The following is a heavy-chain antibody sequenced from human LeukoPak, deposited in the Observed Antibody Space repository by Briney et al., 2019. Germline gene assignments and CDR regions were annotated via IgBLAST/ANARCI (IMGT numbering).Heavy chain of an antibody. CDR2: IYYSGST. D-gene: IGHD6-19*01. CDR3: ARLFIAVAGDDAFDI. CDR1: GGSISSYY. V-gene: IGHV4-59*08. J-gene: IGHJ3*02. Sequence: KPSETLSLTCTVSGGSISSYYWSWIRQPPGKGLEWIGYIYYSGSTNYNPSLKSRVTISVDTSKNQFSLKLSSVTAADTAVYYCARLFIAVAGDDAFDIWGQGTMVTVSS.